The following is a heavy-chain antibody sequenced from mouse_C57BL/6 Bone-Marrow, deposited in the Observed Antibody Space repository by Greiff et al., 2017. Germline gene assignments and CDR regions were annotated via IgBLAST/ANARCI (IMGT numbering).Heavy chain of an antibody. V-gene: IGHV5-9*01. CDR3: SRQVTTVLATKYFDV. J-gene: IGHJ1*03. CDR1: GFTFSSYT. Sequence: EVKLMEPGGGLVKPGGSLKLSCAASGFTFSSYTMSWVRQTPEKRLQWVAAISGGGGNTYYPDSVKGRFTISRDNDKNILYLQMSSLRSEDTALYYCSRQVTTVLATKYFDVWGTGTTVTVSS. D-gene: IGHD1-1*01. CDR2: ISGGGGNT.